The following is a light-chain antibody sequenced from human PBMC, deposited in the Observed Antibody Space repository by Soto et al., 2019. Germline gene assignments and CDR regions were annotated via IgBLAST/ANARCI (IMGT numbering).Light chain of an antibody. J-gene: IGKJ4*01. CDR3: QQYSQWPLT. CDR1: QSVSSN. V-gene: IGKV3-15*01. CDR2: GAS. Sequence: EIVMTQSPATLSVSPGERATLSCRASQSVSSNLAWYQQKPGQPPSLLIYGASARATGIPARFSGSGSGTEFTLTISNLQSEDFAVYYCQQYSQWPLTFGGGTKVDIK.